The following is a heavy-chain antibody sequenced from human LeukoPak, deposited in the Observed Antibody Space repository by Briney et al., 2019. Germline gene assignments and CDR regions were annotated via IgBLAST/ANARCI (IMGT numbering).Heavy chain of an antibody. CDR2: IHHSGST. J-gene: IGHJ4*02. Sequence: SETLSLTCIVSGYSISSGYYWGWIRQPPGKGLEWIGNIHHSGSTYYNPSLKSRVTISVDTSKNRLSLKLNSVTAADTAVYYCAKAPGHTTPLPGASTRAYYLDSWGQGTLVTVSS. V-gene: IGHV4-38-2*02. D-gene: IGHD1-1*01. CDR1: GYSISSGYY. CDR3: AKAPGHTTPLPGASTRAYYLDS.